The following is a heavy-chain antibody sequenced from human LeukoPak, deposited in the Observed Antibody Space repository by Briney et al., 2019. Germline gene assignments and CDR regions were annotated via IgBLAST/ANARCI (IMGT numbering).Heavy chain of an antibody. V-gene: IGHV1-2*02. CDR1: GYTFTGYY. J-gene: IGHJ4*02. Sequence: GASVKVSCKASGYTFTGYYMHWVRQAPGQGLEWMGWINPNSGGTNYAQKFQGRVTMTRDTSISTAYMELSRLRSDDTAVYYCARDPWLAQTLYYFDYWGQGTLVTVSS. D-gene: IGHD6-19*01. CDR2: INPNSGGT. CDR3: ARDPWLAQTLYYFDY.